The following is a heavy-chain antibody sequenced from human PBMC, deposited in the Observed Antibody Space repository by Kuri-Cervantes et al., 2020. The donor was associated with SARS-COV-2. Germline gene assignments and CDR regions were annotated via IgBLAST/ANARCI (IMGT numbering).Heavy chain of an antibody. CDR2: ISSSSSTI. Sequence: GGSLRLSCAASGFTFSSYSMNWVRQAPGKGLEWVSYISSSSSTIYYADSVKGRFTISRDNAKNSLYLQMNSLRAEDTAVYYCARLYSGSYYVAGTDAFDIWGQGTMVTVSS. CDR3: ARLYSGSYYVAGTDAFDI. CDR1: GFTFSSYS. D-gene: IGHD1-26*01. J-gene: IGHJ3*02. V-gene: IGHV3-48*01.